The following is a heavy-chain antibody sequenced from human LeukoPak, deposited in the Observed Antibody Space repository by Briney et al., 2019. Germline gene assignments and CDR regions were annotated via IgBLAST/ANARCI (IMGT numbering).Heavy chain of an antibody. Sequence: GASVKVSCKASGGTFSGYAISWVRQAPGQGLEWMGGIIPIFGTANYAQKFQGRVTITADKSTSTAYMELSSLRSEDTAVYYCASSLAVAGTEADYWGQGTLVTVSS. J-gene: IGHJ4*02. D-gene: IGHD6-19*01. CDR1: GGTFSGYA. CDR3: ASSLAVAGTEADY. CDR2: IIPIFGTA. V-gene: IGHV1-69*06.